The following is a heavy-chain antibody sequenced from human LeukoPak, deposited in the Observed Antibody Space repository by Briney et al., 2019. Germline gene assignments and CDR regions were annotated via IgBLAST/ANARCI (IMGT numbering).Heavy chain of an antibody. Sequence: PGGSLRLSCAASRLTVSNNYMSWVRQAPGKGLDWVSVIYSGGSTYYADSVKGRFTISRDNSKNTLYLQMNSLRAEDRAVYYCARDLRPNRYFDYWGQGTLVTVSS. CDR2: IYSGGST. CDR1: RLTVSNNY. V-gene: IGHV3-66*02. J-gene: IGHJ4*02. D-gene: IGHD4-17*01. CDR3: ARDLRPNRYFDY.